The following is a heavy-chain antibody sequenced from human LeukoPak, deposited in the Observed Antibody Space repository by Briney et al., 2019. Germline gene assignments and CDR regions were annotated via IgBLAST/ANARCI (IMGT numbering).Heavy chain of an antibody. CDR3: AREGELTYYYDSSGDAFDI. Sequence: GGSLRLSCTASGFTFSNYAVSWVRQPPGMGLEWVSAISASGGGTYYADSLKGRFTISRDNAKNSLYLQMNSLRAEDTAVYYCAREGELTYYYDSSGDAFDIWGQGTMVTVSS. D-gene: IGHD3-22*01. V-gene: IGHV3-23*01. J-gene: IGHJ3*02. CDR1: GFTFSNYA. CDR2: ISASGGGT.